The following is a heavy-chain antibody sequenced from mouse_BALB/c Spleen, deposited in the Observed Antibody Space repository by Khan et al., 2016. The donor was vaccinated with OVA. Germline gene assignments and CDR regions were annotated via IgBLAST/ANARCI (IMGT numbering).Heavy chain of an antibody. CDR1: GYSFTGYF. J-gene: IGHJ2*01. CDR3: TKEDGSDCDY. CDR2: INPHIGET. Sequence: VQLKQSGPELVKPGASVKISCKASGYSFTGYFMNWVMQSHGKSLEWIGRINPHIGETFYNQKFKGKATLTVDESSSTVHMELRSLASEDSAVFYGTKEDGSDCDYWGQGTTLTVAS. V-gene: IGHV1-20*02.